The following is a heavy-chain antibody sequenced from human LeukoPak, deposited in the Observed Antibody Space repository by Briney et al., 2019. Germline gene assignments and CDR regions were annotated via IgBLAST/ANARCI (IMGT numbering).Heavy chain of an antibody. CDR2: IKSKTDGGTT. Sequence: GGSLRLSCAASGFTFSNAWMSWVRQAPGKGLEWCGRIKSKTDGGTTDYAAPVKGRFTISRDESKNTLYLQMNSLKTEDTAVYYFTTEGPWGKGTTVTVSS. CDR1: GFTFSNAW. J-gene: IGHJ6*04. V-gene: IGHV3-15*01. CDR3: TTEGP.